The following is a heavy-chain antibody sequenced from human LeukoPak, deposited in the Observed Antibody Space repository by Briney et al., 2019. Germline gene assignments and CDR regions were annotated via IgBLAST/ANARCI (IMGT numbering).Heavy chain of an antibody. CDR1: GFTFSTYG. V-gene: IGHV3-74*01. CDR3: ARGGLSSSFDY. D-gene: IGHD6-13*01. Sequence: GGSLRLSCAASGFTFSTYGMSWVRQAPGKGLVWVSRISSDGSGTNYADSVKGRFTISRDNAKSALYLQMNSLRAEDTAVYYCARGGLSSSFDYWGQGTLVTVSS. CDR2: ISSDGSGT. J-gene: IGHJ4*02.